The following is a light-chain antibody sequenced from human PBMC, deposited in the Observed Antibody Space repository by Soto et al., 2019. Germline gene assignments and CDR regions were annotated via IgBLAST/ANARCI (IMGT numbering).Light chain of an antibody. CDR2: GAS. CDR3: QQYGNSPPLT. V-gene: IGKV3-20*01. CDR1: QSVSSH. Sequence: IGFTQSPVTLFFSPGEEATLSCGASQSVSSHLAWYQQRPGQAPRLLIYGASSRATSIPDRFSGSGSGTDFTLTISRLEPEDFALYYCQQYGNSPPLTFGGGTKVDI. J-gene: IGKJ4*01.